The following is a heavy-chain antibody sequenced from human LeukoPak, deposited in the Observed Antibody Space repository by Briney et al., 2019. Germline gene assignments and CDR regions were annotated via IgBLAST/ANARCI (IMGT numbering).Heavy chain of an antibody. V-gene: IGHV3-48*03. CDR1: GFTFSSYE. CDR3: AREVGSGWYNWFDP. CDR2: ISSSGSTI. Sequence: GGSLRLSCAASGFTFSSYEMNWVRQAPGKGLEGVSYISSSGSTIYYADSVKGRFTISRDNAKNSLYLQMNSLRAEDTAVYYCAREVGSGWYNWFDPWGQGTLVTVSS. J-gene: IGHJ5*02. D-gene: IGHD6-19*01.